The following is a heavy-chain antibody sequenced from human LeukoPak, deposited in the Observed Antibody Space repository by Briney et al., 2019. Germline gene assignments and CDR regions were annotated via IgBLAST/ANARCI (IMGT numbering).Heavy chain of an antibody. J-gene: IGHJ3*02. CDR1: GGTFISYA. CDR3: ASLVSSAAGAFDI. Sequence: ASVKVSCKASGGTFISYAISWVRQAPGQGLEWMGGIIPIFGTANYAQKFQGRVTITADESTSTAYMELSSLRSEDTAVYYCASLVSSAAGAFDIWGQGTMVTVSS. V-gene: IGHV1-69*01. CDR2: IIPIFGTA. D-gene: IGHD6-13*01.